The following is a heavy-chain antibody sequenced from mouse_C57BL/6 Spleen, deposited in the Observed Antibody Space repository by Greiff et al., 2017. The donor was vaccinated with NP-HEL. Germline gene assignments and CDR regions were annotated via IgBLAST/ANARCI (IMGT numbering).Heavy chain of an antibody. D-gene: IGHD2-12*01. CDR1: GYAFSSSW. V-gene: IGHV1-82*01. J-gene: IGHJ3*01. CDR3: ARGSYDSFAY. CDR2: IYPGDGDT. Sequence: VKLMESGPELVKPGASVKISCKASGYAFSSSWMNWVKQRPGKGLEWIGRIYPGDGDTNYNGKFKGKATLTADKSSSTAYMQLSSLTSEDSAVYFCARGSYDSFAYWGQGTLVTVSA.